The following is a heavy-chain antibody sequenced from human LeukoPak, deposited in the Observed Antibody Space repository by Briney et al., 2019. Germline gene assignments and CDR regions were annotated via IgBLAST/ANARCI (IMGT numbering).Heavy chain of an antibody. D-gene: IGHD6-13*01. CDR2: IYHSGST. V-gene: IGHV4-30-2*01. CDR1: GPSVSRGGYY. Sequence: PAQSQSLTRTVSGPSVSRGGYYWTWIRQPPGKGLEWIGYIYHSGSTYYNPSLKSRVTISVDRSKNQFSLKLSSVTAADTAVYYCARAIAAADNYFDYWGQGNLVTVSS. CDR3: ARAIAAADNYFDY. J-gene: IGHJ4*02.